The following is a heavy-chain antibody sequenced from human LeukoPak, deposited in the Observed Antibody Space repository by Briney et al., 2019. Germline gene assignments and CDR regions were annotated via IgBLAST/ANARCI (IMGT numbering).Heavy chain of an antibody. CDR2: INHSGST. CDR1: GESFSGYY. Sequence: SETLSLTCAVYGESFSGYYWSWIRQPPGKGLEWIGEINHSGSTNYNPSLKSRVTISVDTSKNQFSLKLSSVTTADTAVYYCARHRGGYFDYWGQGTLVTVSS. D-gene: IGHD3-10*01. J-gene: IGHJ4*02. CDR3: ARHRGGYFDY. V-gene: IGHV4-34*01.